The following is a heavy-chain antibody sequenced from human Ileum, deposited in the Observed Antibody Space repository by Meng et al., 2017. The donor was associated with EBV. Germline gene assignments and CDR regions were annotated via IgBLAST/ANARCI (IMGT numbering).Heavy chain of an antibody. Sequence: QVPRTGSGPGLVKPSGTLSLTCPVSGDSISSDIWWSWVRHPPGKGLEWIGEVYHRGDTNYNPSLKSRVDISVDKSKNQFYLSLFSVTAADTAVYYCARDGYSSGSDWGQGTLVTVSS. J-gene: IGHJ4*02. CDR1: GDSISSDIW. CDR2: VYHRGDT. D-gene: IGHD6-19*01. CDR3: ARDGYSSGSD. V-gene: IGHV4-4*02.